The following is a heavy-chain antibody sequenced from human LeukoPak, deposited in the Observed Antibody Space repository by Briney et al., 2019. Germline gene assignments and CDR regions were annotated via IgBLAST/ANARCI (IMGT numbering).Heavy chain of an antibody. V-gene: IGHV4-4*02. J-gene: IGHJ4*02. CDR3: ARASHDYGDYSHFDY. Sequence: KPSETLSLTCAVSGGSISSRNWWSWVRQPPGKGLEWIGEIYHSGSTNYNPSLKTRVTIPVDKSKNQFSLKLSSVTAADTAVYYCARASHDYGDYSHFDYWGQGTLVTVSS. D-gene: IGHD4-17*01. CDR1: GGSISSRNW. CDR2: IYHSGST.